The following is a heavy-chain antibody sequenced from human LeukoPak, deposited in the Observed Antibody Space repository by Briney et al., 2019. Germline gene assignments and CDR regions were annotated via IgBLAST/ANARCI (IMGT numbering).Heavy chain of an antibody. CDR1: GGTFSSYA. J-gene: IGHJ4*02. CDR2: IIPIFGTA. D-gene: IGHD3-9*01. V-gene: IGHV1-69*05. Sequence: SVKVSCKASGGTFSSYAISWVRQAPGQGLEWMGGIIPIFGTANYAQKFQGRVTITTDESTSTAYMELSSLRSEDTAVYYCARSRAVEWPTIFYYFDYWGQGTLVTVSS. CDR3: ARSRAVEWPTIFYYFDY.